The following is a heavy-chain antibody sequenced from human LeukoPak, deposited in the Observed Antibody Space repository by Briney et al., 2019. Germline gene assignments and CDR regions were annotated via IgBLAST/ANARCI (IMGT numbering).Heavy chain of an antibody. CDR1: GGSISSYY. V-gene: IGHV4-59*01. Sequence: NSSETLSLTCTVSGGSISSYYWSWIRQPPGKGLEWIGYIYYSGSTNYNPSLKSRVTISVDTSKNQFSLKLSSVTAADTAVYYCARGKTGYYYYYYMDVWGKGTTVTVSS. CDR3: ARGKTGYYYYYYMDV. J-gene: IGHJ6*03. D-gene: IGHD7-27*01. CDR2: IYYSGST.